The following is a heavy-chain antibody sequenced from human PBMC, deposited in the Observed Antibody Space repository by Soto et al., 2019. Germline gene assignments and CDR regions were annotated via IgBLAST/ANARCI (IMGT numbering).Heavy chain of an antibody. Sequence: QVQLVQSGAEVKKPGASVKVSCKASGYTFTTYGITWVRQAPGQGLEWMGWISGYNGNTNYAQKFQGRLTMTTDTSTRTAYMELRSRRSDDTAVYYCARDLAWGSNTTPGEDWLDPWGQGTLVTVSS. CDR2: ISGYNGNT. CDR3: ARDLAWGSNTTPGEDWLDP. J-gene: IGHJ5*02. D-gene: IGHD2-2*01. CDR1: GYTFTTYG. V-gene: IGHV1-18*01.